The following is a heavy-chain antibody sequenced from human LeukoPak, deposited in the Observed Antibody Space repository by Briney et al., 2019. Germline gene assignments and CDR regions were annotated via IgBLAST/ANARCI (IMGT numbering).Heavy chain of an antibody. V-gene: IGHV4-34*08. Sequence: SETLSLTCAVYGGTLIGYSWSWIRQPPGKGLEWIGEINHSGSTNYNPSLKSRVTISIDTSKNQFSLKVTSVTAADTAVYYCAMVLYHSGRPGPWGQGTLVTVSS. D-gene: IGHD2/OR15-2a*01. CDR3: AMVLYHSGRPGP. CDR2: INHSGST. J-gene: IGHJ5*02. CDR1: GGTLIGYS.